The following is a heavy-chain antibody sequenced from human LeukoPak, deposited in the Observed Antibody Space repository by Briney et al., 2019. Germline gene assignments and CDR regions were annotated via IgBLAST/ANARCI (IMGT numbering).Heavy chain of an antibody. CDR2: ISAYKGNT. Sequence: GASVTVSCKASGYTFTTYGISWVRQAPGQGLEWMGWISAYKGNTNYAQKVQGRVTLTTDTSTSTAYMELWSLRSDDTAVYYCARQHSSGYYSPHYYYGMDVWGQGTTVTVSS. CDR3: ARQHSSGYYSPHYYYGMDV. CDR1: GYTFTTYG. D-gene: IGHD3-22*01. J-gene: IGHJ6*02. V-gene: IGHV1-18*01.